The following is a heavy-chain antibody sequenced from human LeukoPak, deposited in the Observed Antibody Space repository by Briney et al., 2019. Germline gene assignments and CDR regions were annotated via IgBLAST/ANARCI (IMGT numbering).Heavy chain of an antibody. CDR2: IFYSGGT. CDR3: SVNSTNHTFDI. Sequence: PSETLSLTCTVSGGSMSPFYWSWIRQSPGKGREWIGSIFYSGGTHYNPSLKTRVTISVDTSKQQFPLELSSVRSAHAPGYYCSVNSTNHTFDIWAQGTMVTVSS. CDR1: GGSMSPFY. V-gene: IGHV4-59*08. D-gene: IGHD1-1*01. J-gene: IGHJ3*02.